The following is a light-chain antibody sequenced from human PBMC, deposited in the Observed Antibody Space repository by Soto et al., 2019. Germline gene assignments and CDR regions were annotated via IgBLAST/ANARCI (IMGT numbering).Light chain of an antibody. CDR3: LSYADTAYV. CDR2: GVN. V-gene: IGLV2-8*01. J-gene: IGLJ1*01. Sequence: QSALTQPPSASGSPGQSVTISCTGTSSDVGGYDYVSWHQQHPGKAPKVIIYGVNKRPSGVPDRFSGSKSGNTASLTVSGLQAEDEADYYCLSYADTAYVFGTGTKLTVL. CDR1: SSDVGGYDY.